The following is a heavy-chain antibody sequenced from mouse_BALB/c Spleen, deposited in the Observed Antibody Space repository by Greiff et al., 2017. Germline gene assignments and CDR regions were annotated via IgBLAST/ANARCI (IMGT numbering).Heavy chain of an antibody. V-gene: IGHV1-84*02. J-gene: IGHJ4*01. CDR2: IYPGSGNT. D-gene: IGHD4-1*02. CDR1: GYTFTDYY. Sequence: QVQLKESGPELVQPGASVKISCKASGYTFTDYYINWVKQKPGQGLEWIGWIYPGSGNTKYNEKFKGKATLTVDTSSSTAYMQLSSLTPEDTAVYFCAQLPDYYAMDYWGQGTSVTVSS. CDR3: AQLPDYYAMDY.